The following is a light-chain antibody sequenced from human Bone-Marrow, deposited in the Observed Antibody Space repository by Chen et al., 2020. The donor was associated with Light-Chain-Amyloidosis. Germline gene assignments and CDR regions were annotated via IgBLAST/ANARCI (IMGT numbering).Light chain of an antibody. V-gene: IGLV3-25*03. CDR1: DLPTKY. Sequence: SYELTQPPSVSVSPGQTARITCSGDDLPTKYAYWYQQKPGQAPVLVIHRDTERPSGISERLSGSSSGPTATLTISGVQAEDEADYHCPSADSSGTYEVIFGGGTKLSVL. CDR3: PSADSSGTYEVI. CDR2: RDT. J-gene: IGLJ2*01.